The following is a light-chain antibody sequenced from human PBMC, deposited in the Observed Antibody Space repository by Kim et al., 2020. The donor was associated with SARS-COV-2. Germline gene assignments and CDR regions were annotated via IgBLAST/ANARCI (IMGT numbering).Light chain of an antibody. Sequence: GRTVTISCSGSNSNLGNKYVFWYQQLPGTAPKLLIYRNDQRPSGVPDRFSGSKSGTSASLTFSGLRSEDEGDYYCAAWDDSLSGRIFGGGTQLTVL. CDR3: AAWDDSLSGRI. J-gene: IGLJ2*01. CDR2: RND. V-gene: IGLV1-47*01. CDR1: NSNLGNKY.